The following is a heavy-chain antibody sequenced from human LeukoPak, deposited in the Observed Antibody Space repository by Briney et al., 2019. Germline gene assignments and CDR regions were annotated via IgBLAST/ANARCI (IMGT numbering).Heavy chain of an antibody. CDR1: GFTFSSYG. Sequence: GGSLRLSCAASGFTFSSYGMHWVRQAPGKGLEWVAFIRSDGSIEYYADSVKGRFTISRDNSKNMLYLQMNSLKPEDTAVYCRAKDVPAAYFDYWGQGTLVSVSS. D-gene: IGHD2-15*01. CDR3: AKDVPAAYFDY. J-gene: IGHJ4*02. V-gene: IGHV3-30*02. CDR2: IRSDGSIE.